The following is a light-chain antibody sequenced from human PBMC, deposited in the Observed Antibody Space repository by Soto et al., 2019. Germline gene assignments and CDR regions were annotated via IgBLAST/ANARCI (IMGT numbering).Light chain of an antibody. V-gene: IGKV3-20*01. CDR2: STS. Sequence: EIVLTQSPATLSLSPGETATLSCRASQSVITTWMSWYQQKLGQPPRLLIYSTSQRAADIPDRFSGSGSGTDFTLTNNELEPEDFAIYYCHQYGASPLFSFCPGTKVDLK. CDR3: HQYGASPLFS. CDR1: QSVITTW. J-gene: IGKJ3*01.